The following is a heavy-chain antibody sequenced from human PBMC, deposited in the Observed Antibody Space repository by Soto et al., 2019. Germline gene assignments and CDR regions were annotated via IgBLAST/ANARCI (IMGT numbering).Heavy chain of an antibody. D-gene: IGHD7-27*01. Sequence: EVQLLESGGGLVQPGGSLRLSCAASGFSFGNYAMTWVRQAPGKGLEWISAIGGSGQITYYADSVKGRFTISRDNSKSTLYLQMNSLRAEDTAVYYCAKDNCGSRLDYWGQGTLLTVSS. V-gene: IGHV3-23*01. J-gene: IGHJ4*02. CDR2: IGGSGQIT. CDR3: AKDNCGSRLDY. CDR1: GFSFGNYA.